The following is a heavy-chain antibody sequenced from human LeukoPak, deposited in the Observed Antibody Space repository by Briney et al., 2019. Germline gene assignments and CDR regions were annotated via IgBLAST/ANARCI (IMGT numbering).Heavy chain of an antibody. CDR1: GYTFTSYG. D-gene: IGHD2-2*01. CDR3: ARIFLVVPAAVRGYYFDY. CDR2: ISAYNGNT. Sequence: GASVKVSCKASGYTFTSYGISWVRQAPGQGLEWMGWISAYNGNTNYAQKLQGRVTMTTDTSTSTAYMELRSLRSDDTAVYYCARIFLVVPAAVRGYYFDYWGQGTLVTVSS. J-gene: IGHJ4*02. V-gene: IGHV1-18*01.